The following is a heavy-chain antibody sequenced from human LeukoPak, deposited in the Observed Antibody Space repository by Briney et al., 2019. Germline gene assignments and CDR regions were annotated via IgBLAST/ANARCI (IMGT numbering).Heavy chain of an antibody. V-gene: IGHV6-1*01. Sequence: SQTLSLTCAISGDSVSSNSAAWNWIRQSPSRGLEWLRRTYYRSKWYNDYAVSVKSRITINPDTSKNQFSLQLNSVTPEDTAVYYCARGARRDGYNVNDYWGQGTLVTVSS. D-gene: IGHD5-24*01. CDR3: ARGARRDGYNVNDY. CDR1: GDSVSSNSAA. J-gene: IGHJ4*02. CDR2: TYYRSKWYN.